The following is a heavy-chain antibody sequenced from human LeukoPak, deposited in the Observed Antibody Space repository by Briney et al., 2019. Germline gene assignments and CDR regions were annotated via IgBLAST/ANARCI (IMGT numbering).Heavy chain of an antibody. D-gene: IGHD5-12*01. V-gene: IGHV1-69*13. Sequence: SVKVSCKASGGTFSSYATSWVRQAPGQGLEWMGGIIPIFGTANYAQKFQGRVTITADESTSTAYMELSSLRSEDTAVYYCARDRGYSGYDPGTVFDYWGQGTLVTVSS. CDR2: IIPIFGTA. CDR3: ARDRGYSGYDPGTVFDY. J-gene: IGHJ4*02. CDR1: GGTFSSYA.